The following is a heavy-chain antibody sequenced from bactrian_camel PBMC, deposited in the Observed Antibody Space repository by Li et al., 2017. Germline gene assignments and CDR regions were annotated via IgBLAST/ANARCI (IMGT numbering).Heavy chain of an antibody. V-gene: IGHV3S10*01. CDR1: VFTFSGHD. Sequence: DVQLVESGGGLVQPGGSLRLSCAASVFTFSGHDISWVRQASGKGLEWVSRISSDGSTYYPESVKGRFTISRDNAKNTLYLQLNSLKSEDTALYYCATTDGVNTVYNYWGQGTQVTVSS. CDR3: ATTDGVNTVYNY. J-gene: IGHJ4*01. D-gene: IGHD7*01. CDR2: ISSDGST.